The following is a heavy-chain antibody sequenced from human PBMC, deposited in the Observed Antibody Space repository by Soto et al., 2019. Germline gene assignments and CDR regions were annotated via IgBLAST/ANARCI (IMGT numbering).Heavy chain of an antibody. CDR2: ISAYNGNT. CDR1: GYTFTSYG. J-gene: IGHJ5*02. Sequence: ASVKVSCKXSGYTFTSYGISWVRQAPGQGLEWMGWISAYNGNTNYAQKLQGRVTMTTDTSTSTAYMELRSLRSDDTAVYYCAREAPNYYDSSGHGWFDPWGQGTLVTVSS. D-gene: IGHD3-22*01. CDR3: AREAPNYYDSSGHGWFDP. V-gene: IGHV1-18*04.